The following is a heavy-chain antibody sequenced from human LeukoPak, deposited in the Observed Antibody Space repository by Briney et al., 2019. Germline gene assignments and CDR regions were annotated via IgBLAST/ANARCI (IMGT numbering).Heavy chain of an antibody. CDR2: ISWNSGSI. Sequence: GGSLRLSCAASGFTFDDYAMHWVRQAPGKGLEWVSGISWNSGSIGYADSVKGRFTISRDNAKNSLYLQMNSLRAEDTALYYCAKDSKYYGSGSEVPSFDYWGQGTLVTVSS. CDR1: GFTFDDYA. V-gene: IGHV3-9*01. D-gene: IGHD3-10*01. J-gene: IGHJ4*02. CDR3: AKDSKYYGSGSEVPSFDY.